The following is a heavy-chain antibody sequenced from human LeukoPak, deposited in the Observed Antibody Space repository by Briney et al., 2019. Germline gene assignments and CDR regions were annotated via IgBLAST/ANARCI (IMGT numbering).Heavy chain of an antibody. J-gene: IGHJ4*02. D-gene: IGHD5-24*01. CDR1: GFTFSSYD. Sequence: GRSLRLSCAASGFTFSSYDMNWVRQAPGKGLEWISYISRSSSTLYYADSVKGRFTISRDNAKNSLYLQMDSLRDDDTAVYYCARDRTSGYNYASDYWGQGTLVTVSS. CDR3: ARDRTSGYNYASDY. V-gene: IGHV3-48*02. CDR2: ISRSSSTL.